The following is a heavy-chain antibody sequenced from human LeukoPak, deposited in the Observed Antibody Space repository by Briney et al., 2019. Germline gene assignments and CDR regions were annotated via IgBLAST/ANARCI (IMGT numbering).Heavy chain of an antibody. CDR3: ARDPYYTNSFDY. D-gene: IGHD3-10*01. Sequence: ASVKVSCEASGYTFTGYYIHWVRQAPGQGLEWMEWINPNGGGTKYAQKFQGRVTVTGDTSINTAYMELSRLKSDDTAVYYCARDPYYTNSFDYWGQGTLVTVSS. J-gene: IGHJ4*02. V-gene: IGHV1-2*02. CDR1: GYTFTGYY. CDR2: INPNGGGT.